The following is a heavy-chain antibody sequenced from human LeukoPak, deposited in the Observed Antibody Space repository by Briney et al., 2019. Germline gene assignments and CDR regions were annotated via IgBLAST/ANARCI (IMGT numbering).Heavy chain of an antibody. CDR3: ARHYYDSSGRVIDAFDI. V-gene: IGHV4-34*01. J-gene: IGHJ3*02. Sequence: PSETLSLTCAVYGGSFSGYYWSWIRQPPGKGLKWIGEINHSGSTNYNPSLKSRVTISVDTSKNQFSLKLSSVTAADTAVYYCARHYYDSSGRVIDAFDIWGQGTMVTVSS. D-gene: IGHD3-22*01. CDR2: INHSGST. CDR1: GGSFSGYY.